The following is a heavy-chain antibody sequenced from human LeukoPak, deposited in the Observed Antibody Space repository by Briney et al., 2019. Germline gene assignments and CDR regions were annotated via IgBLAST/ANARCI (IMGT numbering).Heavy chain of an antibody. CDR2: IYSGGST. J-gene: IGHJ6*03. CDR3: AREPPRRDYDSSGYYYHTGRYYYMDV. CDR1: GFTVSSNY. V-gene: IGHV3-66*02. D-gene: IGHD3-22*01. Sequence: GGSLRLSCAASGFTVSSNYMSWVRQAPGKGLEWVSVIYSGGSTYYADSVKGRFTISRDNSKNTLYLQMNSLRAEDTAVYYCAREPPRRDYDSSGYYYHTGRYYYMDVWGKGTTVTVSS.